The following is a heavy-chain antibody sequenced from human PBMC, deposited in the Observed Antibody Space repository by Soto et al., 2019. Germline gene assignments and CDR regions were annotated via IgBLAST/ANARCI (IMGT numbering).Heavy chain of an antibody. Sequence: EMQLVESGGGLVNPGGSLRLSCAASGLIVNNNYMNWVRQAPGKGLEWVAVIHSGSSASYADSAMGRFTIFRHNTNNMVHLLMNSLRGEDTAVYYCARDRRSCRAGNCCRQMDVLAKGTAVTVSS. J-gene: IGHJ6*04. CDR2: IHSGSSA. V-gene: IGHV3-53*04. CDR1: GLIVNNNY. D-gene: IGHD2-21*01. CDR3: ARDRRSCRAGNCCRQMDV.